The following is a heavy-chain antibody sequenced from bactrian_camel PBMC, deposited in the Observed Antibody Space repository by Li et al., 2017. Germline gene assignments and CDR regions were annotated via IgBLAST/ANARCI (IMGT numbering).Heavy chain of an antibody. CDR1: GFAFSSYA. Sequence: VQLVESGGGLVQPGGSLRLSCAASGFAFSSYAMSWVRQAPGKGLEWVSAINSAGDSAYYADSVKGRFTISRDNAKNTLYLQLSSMKTGDTAMYYCAKGSGGGDGGSWWQYNYWGQGTQVTVS. V-gene: IGHV3S31*01. D-gene: IGHD6*01. J-gene: IGHJ4*01. CDR2: INSAGDSA. CDR3: AKGSGGGDGGSWWQYNY.